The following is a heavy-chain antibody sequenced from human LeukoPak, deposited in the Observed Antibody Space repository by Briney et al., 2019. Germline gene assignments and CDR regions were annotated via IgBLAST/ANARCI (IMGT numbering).Heavy chain of an antibody. V-gene: IGHV3-30*18. Sequence: GGSLRLSCAASGFTFSSYGMHWVRQAPGKGLEWVAVISYDGGNKYYADSVKGRFTISRDNSKNTLYLQMNSLRAEDTAVYYCAKDQRYYDSSGPPDYWGQGTLVTVSS. CDR1: GFTFSSYG. CDR3: AKDQRYYDSSGPPDY. J-gene: IGHJ4*02. CDR2: ISYDGGNK. D-gene: IGHD3-22*01.